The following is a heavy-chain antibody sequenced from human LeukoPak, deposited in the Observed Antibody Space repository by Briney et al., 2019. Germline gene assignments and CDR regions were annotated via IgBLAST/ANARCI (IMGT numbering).Heavy chain of an antibody. D-gene: IGHD4-17*01. J-gene: IGHJ4*02. CDR3: ARAPTFYYGDSLHFDL. CDR2: TSYEGDNK. CDR1: GFTFSSYA. V-gene: IGHV3-30-3*01. Sequence: PGGSLRLSCATSGFTFSSYAMHWVRQAPGKGLEWVAVTSYEGDNKYYADSVKGRFTISRDNSKNTLYLQMDSLRGEDTAVYYCARAPTFYYGDSLHFDLWGQGTLVAVSS.